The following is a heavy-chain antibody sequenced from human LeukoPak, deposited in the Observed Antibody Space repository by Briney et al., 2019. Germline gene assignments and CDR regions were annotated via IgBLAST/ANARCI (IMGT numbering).Heavy chain of an antibody. CDR2: ISSSSSYK. Sequence: GGSLRLSCAASGFTFSSCSMNWVRQAPGKGLEWVSSISSSSSYKNYADSMKGRFTISRDNAKNSLYLQMNSLRAEDTAVYYCARESGIAASSGFAFDIWGHGTMVTVSS. CDR1: GFTFSSCS. CDR3: ARESGIAASSGFAFDI. D-gene: IGHD6-13*01. J-gene: IGHJ3*02. V-gene: IGHV3-21*01.